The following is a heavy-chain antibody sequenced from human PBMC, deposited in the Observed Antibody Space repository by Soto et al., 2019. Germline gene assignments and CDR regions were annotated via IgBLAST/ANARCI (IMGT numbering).Heavy chain of an antibody. CDR1: GYTFTSHG. V-gene: IGHV1-18*01. Sequence: QVQLIQSGAELKKPGASVKVSCQASGYTFTSHGINWVRQAPGQGLEWMGRISGNNGHTNYAQKFQGRVTMTTDTSTNTAYMELRSLRSDDTAVYYCAGDRLVGATDAFDIWGQRTMVTVSS. D-gene: IGHD1-26*01. J-gene: IGHJ3*02. CDR2: ISGNNGHT. CDR3: AGDRLVGATDAFDI.